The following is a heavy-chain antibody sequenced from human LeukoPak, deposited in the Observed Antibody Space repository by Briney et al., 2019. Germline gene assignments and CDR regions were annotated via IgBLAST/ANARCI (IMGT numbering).Heavy chain of an antibody. J-gene: IGHJ4*02. V-gene: IGHV3-7*01. CDR1: GFTFSSYW. CDR3: ARAGYCSSTSCPIDYYFDY. D-gene: IGHD2-2*03. CDR2: IKQDGSEK. Sequence: GGSLRLSCAASGFTFSSYWMSWVRQAPGKGLQWVANIKQDGSEKYYVDSVKGRFTISRDNAKNSLYLQMNSLRAEDTAVYYCARAGYCSSTSCPIDYYFDYWGQGTLVTVSS.